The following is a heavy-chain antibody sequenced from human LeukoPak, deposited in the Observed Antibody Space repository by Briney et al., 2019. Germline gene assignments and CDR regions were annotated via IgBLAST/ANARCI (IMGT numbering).Heavy chain of an antibody. CDR1: GGSFSGYY. D-gene: IGHD6-19*01. V-gene: IGHV4-34*01. J-gene: IGHJ4*02. CDR3: ARGDHSSGWSINFDY. Sequence: SETLSLTCAVYGGSFSGYYWSWIRQPPGKGLEWIGEINHSGSTNYNPSLKSRVTISVDTSKNQFSLKLSSVTAADTAVYYCARGDHSSGWSINFDYWGQGALVTVSS. CDR2: INHSGST.